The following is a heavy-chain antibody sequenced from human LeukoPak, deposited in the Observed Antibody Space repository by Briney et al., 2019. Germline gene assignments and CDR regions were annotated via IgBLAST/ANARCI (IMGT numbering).Heavy chain of an antibody. D-gene: IGHD3-10*01. CDR3: AKDGVLWFGRPRYYFDY. CDR2: ISGSGGST. J-gene: IGHJ4*02. Sequence: GGSLRLSCAASGFTFSSYAMSWVRQAPGKGLEWVSAISGSGGSTYYADSVKGRFTISRGNSKNTLYLQMNSLRAEDTAVYYCAKDGVLWFGRPRYYFDYWGQGTLVTVSS. V-gene: IGHV3-23*01. CDR1: GFTFSSYA.